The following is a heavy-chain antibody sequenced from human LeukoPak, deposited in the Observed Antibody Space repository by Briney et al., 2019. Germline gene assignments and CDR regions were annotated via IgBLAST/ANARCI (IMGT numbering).Heavy chain of an antibody. J-gene: IGHJ4*02. CDR3: AKWSYYDSSGYYFDY. V-gene: IGHV3-23*01. CDR1: GFTFGDYY. D-gene: IGHD3-22*01. Sequence: GGSLRLSCAASGFTFGDYYMSWVRQAPGKGLEWVSAISGSGGSTYYADSVKGRFTISRDNSKNTLYLQMNSLRAEDTAVYYCAKWSYYDSSGYYFDYWGQGTLVTVSS. CDR2: ISGSGGST.